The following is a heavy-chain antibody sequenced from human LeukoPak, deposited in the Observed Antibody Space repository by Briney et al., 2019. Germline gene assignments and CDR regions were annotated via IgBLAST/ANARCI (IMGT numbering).Heavy chain of an antibody. J-gene: IGHJ4*02. V-gene: IGHV1-46*01. D-gene: IGHD6-13*01. CDR3: ARGLGSAAAANY. Sequence: APVKVSCKASGYTFTSYYMYWVRQAPGQGLEWMGIINPSGGSTSYAQKFQGRVTMTRDTSTSTVYMELSSLRSEDTAVYYCARGLGSAAAANYWGQGTLVTVSS. CDR2: INPSGGST. CDR1: GYTFTSYY.